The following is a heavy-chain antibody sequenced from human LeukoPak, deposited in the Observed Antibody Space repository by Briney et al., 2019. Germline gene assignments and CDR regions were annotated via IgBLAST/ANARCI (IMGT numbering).Heavy chain of an antibody. Sequence: GGSLRLSCAASGFTFSNYWMSWVRQAPGKGLECVANINQNGGETYYVDSVKGRFTISRDNAKNSLYLQMNSLRAEDTAVYYCATPPSDRGTSPGFYFHYWGQGALVTVSS. CDR3: ATPPSDRGTSPGFYFHY. V-gene: IGHV3-7*01. CDR2: INQNGGET. J-gene: IGHJ4*02. CDR1: GFTFSNYW. D-gene: IGHD1-14*01.